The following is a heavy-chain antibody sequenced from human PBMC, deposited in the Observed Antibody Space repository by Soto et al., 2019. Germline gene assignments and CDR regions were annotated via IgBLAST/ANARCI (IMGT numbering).Heavy chain of an antibody. CDR3: ARAVGYCGSTTCYTSMDV. J-gene: IGHJ6*03. Sequence: GGSLRLSCAASGFSFNSYSMIWVRQAPGKGLEWVSFISTSGTYIYYVDSVKGRFTISRDNAKNSLYLQMNSLRAEDTAVYYCARAVGYCGSTTCYTSMDVWGNGTTVTVSS. CDR1: GFSFNSYS. V-gene: IGHV3-21*01. D-gene: IGHD2-2*02. CDR2: ISTSGTYI.